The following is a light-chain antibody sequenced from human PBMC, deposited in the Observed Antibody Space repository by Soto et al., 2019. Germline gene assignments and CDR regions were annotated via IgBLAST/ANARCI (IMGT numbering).Light chain of an antibody. CDR1: SSDVGGYNY. CDR2: EVS. V-gene: IGLV2-14*01. Sequence: QSALTQPASVSGSPGQSITIPCTGTSSDVGGYNYVSWYQQHPGKAPQLMIYEVSNRPSGVSNRFSGSKSGNTASLTISGLRAEDEADYYCSSYTSSSSWVFGGGTKVTVL. J-gene: IGLJ3*02. CDR3: SSYTSSSSWV.